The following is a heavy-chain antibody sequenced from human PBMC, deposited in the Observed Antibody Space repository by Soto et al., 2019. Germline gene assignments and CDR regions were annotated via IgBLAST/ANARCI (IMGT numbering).Heavy chain of an antibody. CDR2: IYHGGSI. Sequence: SETLSLTCAVSGYSMTSGYYWGWVRQPPGKGLEWLGSIYHGGSIYYNPSLKGRVTISLDTSKNHFSLDLTSVTAADTAVYYCARIFDYYGMDVWGQGTTVTVSS. V-gene: IGHV4-38-2*01. CDR3: ARIFDYYGMDV. J-gene: IGHJ6*02. D-gene: IGHD3-3*01. CDR1: GYSMTSGYY.